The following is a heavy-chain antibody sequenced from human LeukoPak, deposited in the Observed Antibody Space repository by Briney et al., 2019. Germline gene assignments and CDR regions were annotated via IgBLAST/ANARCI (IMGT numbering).Heavy chain of an antibody. CDR3: ARWGTYASTSNWFDP. CDR1: GGSFNDYY. CDR2: INHRGST. J-gene: IGHJ5*02. Sequence: SETLSLTCAVYGGSFNDYYWSWIRQPPGKGLEWIGEINHRGSTSYSPSLESRVSISRDTSKNQFSLKLSSVTAADTAVYYCARWGTYASTSNWFDPWGQGTLVTVSS. V-gene: IGHV4-34*01. D-gene: IGHD2-2*01.